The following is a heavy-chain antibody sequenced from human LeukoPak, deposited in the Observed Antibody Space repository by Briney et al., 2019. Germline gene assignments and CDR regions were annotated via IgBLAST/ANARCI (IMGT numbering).Heavy chain of an antibody. D-gene: IGHD4-17*01. J-gene: IGHJ4*02. V-gene: IGHV4-34*01. CDR1: GGSFSGYY. CDR2: INHSGST. CDR3: ARGMTTRARLDY. Sequence: SETLSLTCAVYGGSFSGYYWSWIRQAPGKGLEWIGEINHSGSTNYNPSLKSRVTISVDTSKNQFSLKLSSVTAADTAVYYCARGMTTRARLDYWGQGTLVTVSS.